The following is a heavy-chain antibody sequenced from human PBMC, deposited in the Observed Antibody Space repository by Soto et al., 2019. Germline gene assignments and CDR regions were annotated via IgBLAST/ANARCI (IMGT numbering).Heavy chain of an antibody. D-gene: IGHD4-4*01. Sequence: XGSLRLSCAASGFTFSSYAMSWVRQAPGKGLEWVSAISGSGGSTYYADSVKGRLTISRDNSKNTLYLQMNSLRAEDTAVYYCAKAKLQYYYYGMDVWGQGTTVTVSS. V-gene: IGHV3-23*01. J-gene: IGHJ6*02. CDR1: GFTFSSYA. CDR2: ISGSGGST. CDR3: AKAKLQYYYYGMDV.